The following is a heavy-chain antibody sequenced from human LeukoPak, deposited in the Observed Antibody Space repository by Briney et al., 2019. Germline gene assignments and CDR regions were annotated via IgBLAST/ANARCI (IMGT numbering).Heavy chain of an antibody. D-gene: IGHD3-10*01. Sequence: ASVKVSCKVSGYTLTELSMHWVRQAPGQGLEWIGWISAYNGNTNYAQKLQGRVTMTTDTSTSTAYMELRSLRSDDTAVYYCARVEYYDDFGEDIWGQGTMVTVSS. J-gene: IGHJ3*02. CDR2: ISAYNGNT. CDR1: GYTLTELS. CDR3: ARVEYYDDFGEDI. V-gene: IGHV1-18*01.